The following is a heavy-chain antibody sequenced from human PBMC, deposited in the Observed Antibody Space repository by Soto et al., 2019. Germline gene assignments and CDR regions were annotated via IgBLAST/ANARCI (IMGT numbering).Heavy chain of an antibody. CDR2: INHLGSI. D-gene: IGHD2-21*01. CDR3: ARGGISHWASFYYMDV. J-gene: IGHJ6*03. V-gene: IGHV4-34*01. CDR1: GGSLSDYF. Sequence: QVQLQQWGAGLLKPSETLSLTCVVSGGSLSDYFWSWIRQPPGMALEWIGEINHLGSINYNPSLKSRVTMSVETSKTQFSLTLNSVTAADTATYSCARGGISHWASFYYMDVWDSGTTVTVSS.